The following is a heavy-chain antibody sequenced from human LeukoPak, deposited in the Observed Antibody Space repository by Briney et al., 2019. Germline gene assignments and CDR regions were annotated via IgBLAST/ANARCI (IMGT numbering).Heavy chain of an antibody. Sequence: SETLSLTCTVSGGSISNYYWSWLRQPPGKGLEWIGYIYYSGSTNYNPSLKSRVTISVNTSKNQFSLKLSSVTAADTAVYYCARSGFRGDPASNWFDPWGQGTLVTVSS. V-gene: IGHV4-59*01. D-gene: IGHD3-10*01. CDR3: ARSGFRGDPASNWFDP. CDR2: IYYSGST. CDR1: GGSISNYY. J-gene: IGHJ5*02.